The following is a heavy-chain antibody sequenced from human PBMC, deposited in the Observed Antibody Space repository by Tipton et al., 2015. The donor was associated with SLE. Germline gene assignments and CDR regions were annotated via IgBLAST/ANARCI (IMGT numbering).Heavy chain of an antibody. V-gene: IGHV3-21*04. J-gene: IGHJ4*02. CDR3: AKAGRGDEYSSSPGG. CDR2: ISSSGSTI. D-gene: IGHD6-6*01. Sequence: SLRLSCAASGFTFSSYSMNWVRQAPGKGLEWVSSISSSGSTIYYADSMKGRFTISRDNAKNTLYLQMNSLRAEDTAVYYCAKAGRGDEYSSSPGGGGQGTPVTVSS. CDR1: GFTFSSYS.